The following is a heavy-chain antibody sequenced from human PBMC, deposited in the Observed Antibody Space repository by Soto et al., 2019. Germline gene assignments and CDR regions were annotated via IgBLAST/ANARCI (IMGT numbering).Heavy chain of an antibody. CDR3: AKERGYSSGYYRAEYFQH. J-gene: IGHJ1*01. D-gene: IGHD3-22*01. CDR1: GFTFSSYD. Sequence: QVQLVESGGGVVQPGRSLRLSCAASGFTFSSYDMHWVRQAPGKGLEWVAVMSYAGSNKYYADSVKGRFTISRDNSKNTLYMQMNSLRAEDTAVYYCAKERGYSSGYYRAEYFQHWGQGTLVTVSS. V-gene: IGHV3-30*18. CDR2: MSYAGSNK.